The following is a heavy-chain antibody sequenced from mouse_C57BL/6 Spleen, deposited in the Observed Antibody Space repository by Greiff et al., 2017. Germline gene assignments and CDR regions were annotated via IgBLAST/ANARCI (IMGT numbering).Heavy chain of an antibody. V-gene: IGHV1-78*01. Sequence: QVQLQQFDAELVKPGASVKISCKVSGYTFTDHTIHWMKQRPEQGLEWIGYIYPRDGSTKYNEKFKGKATLTADKSSSTAYMQLNSLTSEDSAVYFCAMIYYYGSSSYWYFDVWGTGTTVTVSS. CDR1: GYTFTDHT. CDR2: IYPRDGST. D-gene: IGHD1-1*01. J-gene: IGHJ1*03. CDR3: AMIYYYGSSSYWYFDV.